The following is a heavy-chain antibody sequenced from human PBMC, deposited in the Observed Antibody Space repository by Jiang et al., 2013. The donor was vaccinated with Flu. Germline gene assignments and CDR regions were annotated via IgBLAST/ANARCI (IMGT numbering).Heavy chain of an antibody. D-gene: IGHD3-9*01. Sequence: GPGLVKPSETLSLTCSVSGGPITTSSYYWGWIRQPPGKGLEWIGSIYYSGSTHYSPSLKSRVTISADTSKNQFSLKLTSVTAADSAVYFCARVFYGVRDYYYYAMDVWG. V-gene: IGHV4-39*07. CDR2: IYYSGST. J-gene: IGHJ6*01. CDR3: ARVFYGVRDYYYYAMDV. CDR1: GGPITTSSYY.